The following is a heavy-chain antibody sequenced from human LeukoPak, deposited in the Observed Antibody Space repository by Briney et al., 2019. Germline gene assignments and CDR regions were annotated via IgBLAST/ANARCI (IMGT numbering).Heavy chain of an antibody. CDR1: GGTFSSYA. CDR3: AISYDSSGYYFDY. D-gene: IGHD3-22*01. CDR2: IIPIFGTA. J-gene: IGHJ4*02. Sequence: ASVKVSCKASGGTFSSYAISWVRQAPGQGLEWMGGIIPIFGTANCAQKFQGRVTITADESTSTAYMELSSLRSEDTAVYYCAISYDSSGYYFDYWGQGTLVTVSS. V-gene: IGHV1-69*13.